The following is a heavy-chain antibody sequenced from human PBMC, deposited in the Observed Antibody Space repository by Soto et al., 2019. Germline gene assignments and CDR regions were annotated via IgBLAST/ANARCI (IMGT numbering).Heavy chain of an antibody. Sequence: QVQLQESGPGLVKPSETLSLTCTVSGGSISSYYWSWIRQPPGKGLEWIGYIYYSGSTNYNPSLKSRVTISVDTSKNQFSLKRSSVTAADTAVYYCARLALGYCSGGSCYSRGGYFDYWGQGTLVTVSS. CDR1: GGSISSYY. CDR2: IYYSGST. V-gene: IGHV4-59*01. J-gene: IGHJ4*02. CDR3: ARLALGYCSGGSCYSRGGYFDY. D-gene: IGHD2-15*01.